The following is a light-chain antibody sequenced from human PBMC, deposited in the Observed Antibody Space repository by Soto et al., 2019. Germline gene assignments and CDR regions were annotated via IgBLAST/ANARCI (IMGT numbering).Light chain of an antibody. J-gene: IGKJ4*01. CDR2: GAS. V-gene: IGKV3-20*01. CDR3: QHYRTS. CDR1: QSVSSSY. Sequence: EIVLTQSPGTLSLSPGERATLSCRASQSVSSSYLAWYQQKPGQAPRQLIYGASSRATGIPDRFSGSGSGTHFTLTITRLEPEDLAVYYCQHYRTSFGGGTRVEIK.